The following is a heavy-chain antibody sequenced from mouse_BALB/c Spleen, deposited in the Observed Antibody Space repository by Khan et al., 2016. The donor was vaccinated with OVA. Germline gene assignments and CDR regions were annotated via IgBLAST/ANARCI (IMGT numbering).Heavy chain of an antibody. V-gene: IGHV5-9-3*01. Sequence: EVELVESGGTLVKPGGSLKLSCAASGFTFSSYAMSWVRQTPEKRLEWVATISSGGTYTYYPDSVKGQFTISRDNAKNTLYLQMSSLRSEDTAMYYCVRDYYGSSYEDYWGQGTTLTVSS. CDR1: GFTFSSYA. D-gene: IGHD1-1*01. CDR3: VRDYYGSSYEDY. CDR2: ISSGGTYT. J-gene: IGHJ2*01.